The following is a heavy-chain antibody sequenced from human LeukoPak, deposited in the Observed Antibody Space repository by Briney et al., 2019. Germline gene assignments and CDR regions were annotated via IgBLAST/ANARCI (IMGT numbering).Heavy chain of an antibody. Sequence: SSETLSLTYSVSGGSINSGGHYWSWIRQPPGKGLEWIGYTYHTGSTFYNPSLKSRVTISLETSKNLFSLELASVTAADTAVYYCAREGPLYGTSSFDYWGQGALVTVSS. CDR1: GGSINSGGHY. V-gene: IGHV4-30-4*01. D-gene: IGHD2-8*01. J-gene: IGHJ4*01. CDR3: AREGPLYGTSSFDY. CDR2: TYHTGST.